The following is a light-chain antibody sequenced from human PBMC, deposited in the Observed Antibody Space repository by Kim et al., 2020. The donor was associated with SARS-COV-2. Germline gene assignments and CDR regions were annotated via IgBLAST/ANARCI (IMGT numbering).Light chain of an antibody. Sequence: STLSASVGDRVSITCRGSQSNSMWLAWYQQKPGKAPKHVISKASSLQSGVPSRFSGSGSGTQFTLTISSLQPDDFGTYYCQQYDNYFGQGTKLEIK. CDR1: QSNSMW. CDR3: QQYDNY. V-gene: IGKV1-5*03. J-gene: IGKJ2*01. CDR2: KAS.